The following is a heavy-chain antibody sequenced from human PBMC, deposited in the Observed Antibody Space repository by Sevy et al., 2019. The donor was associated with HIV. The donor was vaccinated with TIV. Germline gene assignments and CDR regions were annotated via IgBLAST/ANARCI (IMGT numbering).Heavy chain of an antibody. CDR3: ARGSGSGSYYNFDY. CDR2: IYYRGST. J-gene: IGHJ4*02. Sequence: SETLSLTCTVSGGSISSYYWSWIRQPPGKGLEWIGYIYYRGSTNYNPSLKSRVTISVDTSKNQFSLKLSSVTAVDTAVYYCARGSGSGSYYNFDYWGQGTLVTVSS. D-gene: IGHD3-10*01. CDR1: GGSISSYY. V-gene: IGHV4-59*01.